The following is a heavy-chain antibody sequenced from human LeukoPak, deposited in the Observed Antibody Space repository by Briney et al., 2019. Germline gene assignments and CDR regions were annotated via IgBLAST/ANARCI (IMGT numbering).Heavy chain of an antibody. CDR3: ARHQTLTTDPYCYFDL. CDR2: VHYGGST. CDR1: GDSITSGTYY. Sequence: PSETLSLTCTVSGDSITSGTYYWGWIPQPPGKGLDWLGSVHYGGSTYYNPSLKSRVPISGDTSKIQFSLNLRFVAAADTAVYYWARHQTLTTDPYCYFDLWGGGTLVTVAS. J-gene: IGHJ2*01. V-gene: IGHV4-39*01. D-gene: IGHD4-11*01.